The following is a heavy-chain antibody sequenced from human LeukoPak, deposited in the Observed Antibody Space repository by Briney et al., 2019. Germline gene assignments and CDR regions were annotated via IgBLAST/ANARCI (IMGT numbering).Heavy chain of an antibody. Sequence: ASVKVSCKASGGTFSSYAISWVRQAPGQGLEWMGGIIPIFGTANYAQKFQGRVTTTTDESTSTAYMELSSLRSEDTAVYYCARDYYDSSGFDDYYYYMDVWGKGTTVTVSS. CDR1: GGTFSSYA. CDR3: ARDYYDSSGFDDYYYYMDV. CDR2: IIPIFGTA. J-gene: IGHJ6*03. V-gene: IGHV1-69*05. D-gene: IGHD3-22*01.